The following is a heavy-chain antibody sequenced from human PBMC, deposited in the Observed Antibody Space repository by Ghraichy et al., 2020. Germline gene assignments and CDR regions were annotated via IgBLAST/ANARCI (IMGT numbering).Heavy chain of an antibody. CDR1: GFTFSSYA. Sequence: LSLTCAASGFTFSSYAMSWVRQAPGKGLEWVSAISGSGGSTYYADSVKGRFTISRDNSKNTLYLQMNSLRAEDTAVYYCAKETWNGPNNWFDPWGQGTLVTVSS. V-gene: IGHV3-23*01. D-gene: IGHD1-1*01. J-gene: IGHJ5*02. CDR3: AKETWNGPNNWFDP. CDR2: ISGSGGST.